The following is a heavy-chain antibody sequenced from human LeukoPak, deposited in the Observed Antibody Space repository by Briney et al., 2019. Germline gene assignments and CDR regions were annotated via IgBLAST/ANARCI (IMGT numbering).Heavy chain of an antibody. Sequence: GGSLRLSCAASGFTFSNYAMSWVRQAPGKGLEWVSSISGSGGGTYYAVSVKGRFTISRDNSKNTLYLQMNSLRAEDTAVYYCAKQYSSSWFHYFDYWGQGTLVTVSS. CDR2: ISGSGGGT. J-gene: IGHJ4*02. CDR3: AKQYSSSWFHYFDY. V-gene: IGHV3-23*01. D-gene: IGHD6-13*01. CDR1: GFTFSNYA.